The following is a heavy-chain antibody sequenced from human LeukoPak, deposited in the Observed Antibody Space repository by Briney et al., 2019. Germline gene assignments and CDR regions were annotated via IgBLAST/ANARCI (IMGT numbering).Heavy chain of an antibody. Sequence: GGSLRLSCAASGFTFSSYAMSWVRQAPGKGLEWVSAISGNGDNTFYADSVKGRFTTSRDNSKNTLYLQMNSLRAEDTAVYYCARDRRKYSSSSRYYYYGMDVWGQGTTVAVSS. CDR1: GFTFSSYA. D-gene: IGHD6-6*01. CDR2: ISGNGDNT. CDR3: ARDRRKYSSSSRYYYYGMDV. J-gene: IGHJ6*02. V-gene: IGHV3-23*01.